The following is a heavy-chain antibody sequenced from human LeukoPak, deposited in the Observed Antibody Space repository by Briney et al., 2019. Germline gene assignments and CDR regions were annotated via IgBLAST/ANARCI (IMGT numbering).Heavy chain of an antibody. V-gene: IGHV1-2*02. D-gene: IGHD7-27*01. CDR2: INANTGVT. CDR1: GYTFTGHY. CDR3: ARDHNWGPDY. Sequence: SVKVSCKASGYTFTGHYMHWTRQAPGQGLEWMGWINANTGVTHYAQNFQGRVTITRDTSISTLYMELSRLSSDDTAFYYCARDHNWGPDYWGQGTLVTVSS. J-gene: IGHJ4*02.